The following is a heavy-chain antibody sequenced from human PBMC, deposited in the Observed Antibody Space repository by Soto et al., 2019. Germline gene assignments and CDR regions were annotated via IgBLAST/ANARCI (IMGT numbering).Heavy chain of an antibody. CDR1: GFTFDDYA. CDR2: INWNSGSI. J-gene: IGHJ1*01. D-gene: IGHD6-13*01. Sequence: EVQLVESGGGLVQPGRSLRLSCAASGFTFDDYAMHWVRQVPGKGLEWVSGINWNSGSIGYGDSVKGRFAISRNNAKNSLHQQMNRLCAEDTAFYYCVKDESINWYSGHFRHWGQGTLVTVSS. V-gene: IGHV3-9*01. CDR3: VKDESINWYSGHFRH.